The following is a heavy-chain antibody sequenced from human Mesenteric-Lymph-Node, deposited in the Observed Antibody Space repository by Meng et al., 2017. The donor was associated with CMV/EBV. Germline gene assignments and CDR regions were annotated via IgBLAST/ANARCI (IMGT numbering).Heavy chain of an antibody. Sequence: SETLSLTCTVSGGSVSSGSYYWSWIRQPPGKGLEWIGYIYYSGSTNYNPSLKSRVTMSVDTSKNQFSLRLNSATAADTAVYYCARGEGLRYFDWLFHYWGQGTLVTVSS. V-gene: IGHV4-61*01. CDR1: GGSVSSGSYY. CDR3: ARGEGLRYFDWLFHY. J-gene: IGHJ4*02. CDR2: IYYSGST. D-gene: IGHD3-9*01.